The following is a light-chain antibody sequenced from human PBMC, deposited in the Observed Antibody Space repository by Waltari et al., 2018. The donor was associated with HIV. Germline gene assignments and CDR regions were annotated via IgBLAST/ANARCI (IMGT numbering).Light chain of an antibody. CDR2: GSS. CDR3: LLYGDSPRWT. J-gene: IGKJ1*01. V-gene: IGKV3-20*01. CDR1: QNISINY. Sequence: NLLTQSPGTLSLSPGERVTLSYRTNQNISINYLGWYQSKSDHAHRRLFYGSSTRAPGIPDRFSATGSDTGSETDFTLTINRLEPEDFATYYCLLYGDSPRWTFGPGTKV.